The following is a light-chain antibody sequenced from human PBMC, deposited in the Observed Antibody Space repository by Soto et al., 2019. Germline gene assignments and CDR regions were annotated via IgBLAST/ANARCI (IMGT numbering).Light chain of an antibody. Sequence: QSALTQPDSVSGSPGQSITISCTGTRSDFGGYNYVSWYQQPPGKAPKLMIYDVSNRPSGVSNRFYGSKSGNTASLTISGLQAEDEADYYCSSYTSSSTPYVFGTGTKVTVL. CDR1: RSDFGGYNY. V-gene: IGLV2-14*01. J-gene: IGLJ1*01. CDR2: DVS. CDR3: SSYTSSSTPYV.